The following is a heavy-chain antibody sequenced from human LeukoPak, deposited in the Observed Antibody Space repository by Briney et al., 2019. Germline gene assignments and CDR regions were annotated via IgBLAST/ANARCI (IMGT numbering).Heavy chain of an antibody. CDR1: GFTFSSYA. V-gene: IGHV3-23*01. Sequence: GGSLRLSCAASGFTFSSYAMSWVRQAPGKGLEWVSAISGSGGSTYYADSVKGRFTISRDNSKNTLYLQMNRLRAEDTAVYYCAKTDIVVVVAATNYFDYWGQGTLVTVSS. J-gene: IGHJ4*02. D-gene: IGHD2-15*01. CDR3: AKTDIVVVVAATNYFDY. CDR2: ISGSGGST.